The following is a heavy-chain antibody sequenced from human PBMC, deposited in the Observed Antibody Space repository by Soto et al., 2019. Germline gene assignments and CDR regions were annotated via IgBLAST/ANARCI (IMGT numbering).Heavy chain of an antibody. CDR2: ISYDGSNK. V-gene: IGHV3-30*18. Sequence: ARGSLLFSGASSVFTFSIYGMHWVRQAPGKGLEWVAVISYDGSNKYYADSVKGRFTISRDNSKNTLYLQMNSLRAEDTAVYYCAQGSFDYWGQGTMVTVSS. CDR3: AQGSFDY. CDR1: VFTFSIYG. J-gene: IGHJ4*02.